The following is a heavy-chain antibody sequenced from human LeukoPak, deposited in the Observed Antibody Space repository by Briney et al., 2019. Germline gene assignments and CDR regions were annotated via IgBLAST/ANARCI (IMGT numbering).Heavy chain of an antibody. V-gene: IGHV3-30*04. D-gene: IGHD3-10*01. Sequence: GGSLRLSYAASGFTLRSYAMLWVRQARGKGLEGVAVISYDGSNKYYAGSVKGRFTISRDNYKNTLYLQMNSLRAEATAVYYCARDRSPVGLWFGELLSWGQGTLVTVSS. CDR1: GFTLRSYA. CDR2: ISYDGSNK. J-gene: IGHJ5*02. CDR3: ARDRSPVGLWFGELLS.